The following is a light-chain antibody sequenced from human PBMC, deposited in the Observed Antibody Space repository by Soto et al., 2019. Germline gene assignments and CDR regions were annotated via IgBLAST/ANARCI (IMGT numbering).Light chain of an antibody. CDR1: SSDVGGYNY. V-gene: IGLV2-14*01. CDR3: CSYTTSNTRQIV. J-gene: IGLJ1*01. CDR2: DVS. Sequence: QSALTQPASVSGSPGQSITISCTGTSSDVGGYNYVSRYQQHPGKAPKFMIYDVSNRPSGVSNRFSGSKSGNTASLTISGLQAEDEADYYCCSYTTSNTRQIVFGTGTKLTDL.